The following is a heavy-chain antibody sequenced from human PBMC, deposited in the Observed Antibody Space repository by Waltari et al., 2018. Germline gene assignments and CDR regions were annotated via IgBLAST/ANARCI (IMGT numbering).Heavy chain of an antibody. Sequence: QVQLVEAGGGVVQPWLCRLRSFSSHLFTLLRQSLHWVHQAPGKGPDGVAAMSHDGSNKYYAAFGKGRFTISRDNAKNTLYLQMNSLRVDDTAVYYCGKAGDFSSGGRSVYYGTDWGQGTTVTVSS. CDR3: GKAGDFSSGGRSVYYGTD. J-gene: IGHJ6*02. D-gene: IGHD3-22*01. CDR1: LFTLLRQS. V-gene: IGHV3-30*18. CDR2: MSHDGSNK.